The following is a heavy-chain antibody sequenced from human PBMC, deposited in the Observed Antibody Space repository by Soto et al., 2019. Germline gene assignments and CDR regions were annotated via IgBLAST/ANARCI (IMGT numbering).Heavy chain of an antibody. J-gene: IGHJ4*02. Sequence: ASEKVPSKTYGYTFTSYDMHLLRQAPGQRLEWMGWINAGNGNTKYSQKFQGRVTITRDTSAGTVYMQLSSLTSEDTAVYYCARDDSGFSGSHYIDYFNYWGQGALVTVSS. CDR2: INAGNGNT. D-gene: IGHD1-26*01. V-gene: IGHV1-3*01. CDR1: GYTFTSYD. CDR3: ARDDSGFSGSHYIDYFNY.